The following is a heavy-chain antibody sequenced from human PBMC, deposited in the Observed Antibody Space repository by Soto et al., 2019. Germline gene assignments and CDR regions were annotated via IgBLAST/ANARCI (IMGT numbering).Heavy chain of an antibody. CDR1: GFTFSSYG. D-gene: IGHD3-10*01. CDR2: IWYDGSNK. J-gene: IGHJ6*02. V-gene: IGHV3-33*01. Sequence: QVQLVESGGGVVQPGRSLRLSCAASGFTFSSYGMHWVRQAPGKGLEWVAVIWYDGSNKYYADSVKGRFTISRDNSKNXVYLQMNSLRAEDTAVYYCARDEGLGVNYYYYGMDVWGQGTTVTVSS. CDR3: ARDEGLGVNYYYYGMDV.